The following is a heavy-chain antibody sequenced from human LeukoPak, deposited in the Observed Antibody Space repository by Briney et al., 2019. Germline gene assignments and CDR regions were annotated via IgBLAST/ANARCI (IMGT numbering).Heavy chain of an antibody. Sequence: ASVKVSCKASGYIFTNYGIGWVRQAPGQGLEWMGWIDVHDGRTNYAQKFRGRVIMIIDTSTTTAYMELRSLESDDTAVYYCVRDYDFAPDCWGQGTQVTVSS. V-gene: IGHV1-18*01. CDR2: IDVHDGRT. J-gene: IGHJ4*02. D-gene: IGHD5-12*01. CDR1: GYIFTNYG. CDR3: VRDYDFAPDC.